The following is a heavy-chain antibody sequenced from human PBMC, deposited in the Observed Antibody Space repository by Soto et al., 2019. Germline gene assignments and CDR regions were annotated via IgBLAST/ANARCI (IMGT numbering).Heavy chain of an antibody. CDR2: IIPIFDTA. CDR1: GYTFSSYA. V-gene: IGHV1-69*13. CDR3: ARDEDIVLVPAAMRARGLGDYYGMDV. D-gene: IGHD2-2*01. J-gene: IGHJ6*02. Sequence: ASVKLTCKASGYTFSSYAISWVRQAPGQGLAWMGGIIPIFDTANYAQKFQGRVTITADESTSTAYMELSSLRSEDTAVYYCARDEDIVLVPAAMRARGLGDYYGMDVWGQGTTVTVSS.